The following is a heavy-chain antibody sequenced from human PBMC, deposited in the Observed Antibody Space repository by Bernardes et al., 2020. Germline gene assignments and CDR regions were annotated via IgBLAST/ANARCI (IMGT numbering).Heavy chain of an antibody. Sequence: GGSLRLSCAASGFTFSSYSMNWVRQAPGKGLEWVSSISSSSSYIYYADSVKGRFTISRDNAKNSLYLQMNSLRAEDTAVYYCARGPPNYYDSSGYYYAGYWGQGTLVTVSS. V-gene: IGHV3-21*01. CDR2: ISSSSSYI. CDR3: ARGPPNYYDSSGYYYAGY. D-gene: IGHD3-22*01. CDR1: GFTFSSYS. J-gene: IGHJ4*02.